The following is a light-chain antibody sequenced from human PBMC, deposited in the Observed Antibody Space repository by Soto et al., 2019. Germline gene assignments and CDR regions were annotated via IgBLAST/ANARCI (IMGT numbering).Light chain of an antibody. CDR2: LEGTGSY. CDR1: SGHSSYI. J-gene: IGLJ2*01. CDR3: ETWDRNTVV. V-gene: IGLV4-60*02. Sequence: QLVLTQSSSASASLGSSVKLTCTLSSGHSSYIIAWHQQQPGKAPRYLMKLEGTGSYNKGSGVPDRFSGSSSGADRYLTISNLQFADEADYYCETWDRNTVVFGGGTKLTVL.